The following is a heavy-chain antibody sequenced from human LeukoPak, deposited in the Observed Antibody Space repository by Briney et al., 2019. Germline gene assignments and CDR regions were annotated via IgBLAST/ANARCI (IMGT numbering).Heavy chain of an antibody. D-gene: IGHD6-13*01. Sequence: SEILSLTCAVYGGSFSVYYWSWIRQPPGKGLEWIGEINHSGSTNYNPSLKSRVTISVDTSKNQFSLKLSSVTAADTAVYYCARAAYSSSWYGPKYYYYYGMDVWGQGTTVTVSS. J-gene: IGHJ6*02. CDR3: ARAAYSSSWYGPKYYYYYGMDV. CDR2: INHSGST. V-gene: IGHV4-34*01. CDR1: GGSFSVYY.